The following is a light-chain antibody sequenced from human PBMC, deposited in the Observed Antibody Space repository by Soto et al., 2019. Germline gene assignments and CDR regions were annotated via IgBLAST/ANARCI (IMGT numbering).Light chain of an antibody. CDR1: SSDVGSYNL. J-gene: IGLJ1*01. V-gene: IGLV2-23*01. Sequence: QSALTQPASVSRSPGQSITISCTGTSSDVGSYNLVSWYQQHPGKAPKLMIYEGSKRPSGVSNRFSGSKSGNTASLTISGLQAEDGADYYCCSYAGSSTIYVFGIGTKVTVL. CDR3: CSYAGSSTIYV. CDR2: EGS.